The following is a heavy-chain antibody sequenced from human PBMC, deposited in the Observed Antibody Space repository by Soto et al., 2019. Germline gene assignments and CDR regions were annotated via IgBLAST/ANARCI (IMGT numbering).Heavy chain of an antibody. CDR2: ISYDGSNK. J-gene: IGHJ5*02. D-gene: IGHD3-10*01. V-gene: IGHV3-30-3*01. Sequence: QVQLVESGGGVVQPGRSLRLSCAASGFTFSSYAMHWVRQAPGKGLEWVAVISYDGSNKYYADSVKGRFTISRDNSENALYLQMCSLRAEDTAVYYCARDGGGRFGELYWFDPWGQGTLVTVSS. CDR3: ARDGGGRFGELYWFDP. CDR1: GFTFSSYA.